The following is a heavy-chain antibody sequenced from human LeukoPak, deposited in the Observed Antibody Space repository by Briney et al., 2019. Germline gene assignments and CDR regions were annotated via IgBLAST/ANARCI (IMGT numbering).Heavy chain of an antibody. CDR1: GFTFSNYA. D-gene: IGHD3-10*01. V-gene: IGHV3-30-3*01. CDR3: ARVWFGELLIDY. Sequence: PGGSLRLSCAASGFTFSNYAMHWVRQAPGKGLEWVAVISYDGSDKYYADSVKGRFTISRDNSKNTLYLQMNSLRAEDTAVYYCARVWFGELLIDYWGQGTLVTVSS. CDR2: ISYDGSDK. J-gene: IGHJ4*02.